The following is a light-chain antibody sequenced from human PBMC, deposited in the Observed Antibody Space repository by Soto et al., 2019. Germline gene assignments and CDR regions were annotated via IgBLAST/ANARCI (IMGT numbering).Light chain of an antibody. CDR3: QQYHNWPLS. CDR1: QSVSSY. Sequence: EIVLTQSPATLSLSPGERATLSCRASQSVSSYSAWYQQKPGQAPRLLIYGVSTRATGTPDRFSGSGSGTEFTLTISSLQSEDFALYYCQQYHNWPLSFGGGTKVDIK. V-gene: IGKV3D-15*01. CDR2: GVS. J-gene: IGKJ4*01.